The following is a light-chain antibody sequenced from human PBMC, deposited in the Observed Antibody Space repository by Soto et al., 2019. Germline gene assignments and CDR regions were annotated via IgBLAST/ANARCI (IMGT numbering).Light chain of an antibody. CDR2: GAS. CDR3: QQYNNLPT. CDR1: QSVSSN. V-gene: IGKV3-15*01. Sequence: EIVMTQSPATLSVSPGERATLSCRASQSVSSNLAWYQQKPGQAPRLLIYGASTRATGIPARFSGSGSGTEFTLTIRSLQAADFALYYCQQYNNLPTLVHGTKLEIK. J-gene: IGKJ2*01.